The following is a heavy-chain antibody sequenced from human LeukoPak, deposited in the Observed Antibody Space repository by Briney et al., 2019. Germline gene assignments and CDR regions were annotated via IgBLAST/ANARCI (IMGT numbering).Heavy chain of an antibody. Sequence: GGSLRLSCAASGFTFSSYSMNWVRQAPGKGLEWVSSISSSSSYIYYADSVKGRFTISRDNAKNSLYLQMNSLRAEDTAVYYCARDPGYCSSTSCLYRYFDYWGQGTLVTVSS. CDR2: ISSSSSYI. D-gene: IGHD2-2*01. J-gene: IGHJ4*02. CDR1: GFTFSSYS. V-gene: IGHV3-21*01. CDR3: ARDPGYCSSTSCLYRYFDY.